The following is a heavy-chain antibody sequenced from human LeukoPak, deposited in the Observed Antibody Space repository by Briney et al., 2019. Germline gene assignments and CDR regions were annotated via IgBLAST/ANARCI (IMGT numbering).Heavy chain of an antibody. Sequence: GGSLRLSCAASGFTFSSYAMSWVRQAPGKGLEWVSAISGSGGSTYYADSMKGRFTISRDNSKNTLYLQMNSLRAEDTAVYYCANWLSDTGFDYWGQGTLVTVSS. CDR1: GFTFSSYA. V-gene: IGHV3-23*01. CDR2: ISGSGGST. CDR3: ANWLSDTGFDY. J-gene: IGHJ4*02. D-gene: IGHD3-9*01.